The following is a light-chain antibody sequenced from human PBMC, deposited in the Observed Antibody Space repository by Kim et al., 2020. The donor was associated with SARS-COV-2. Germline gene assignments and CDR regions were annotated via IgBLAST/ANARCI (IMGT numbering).Light chain of an antibody. CDR2: RNN. CDR3: SAWDSSLSAHV. CDR1: SNNVGNQG. V-gene: IGLV10-54*01. J-gene: IGLJ2*01. Sequence: QAGLTQPPSVSKGLRQTATLTCTGNSNNVGNQGAAWLQQHQVHPPKLLSYRNNNRPSGISERLSASRSGNTASLTITGLQPEDEADYYCSAWDSSLSAHVFGGGTKLTVL.